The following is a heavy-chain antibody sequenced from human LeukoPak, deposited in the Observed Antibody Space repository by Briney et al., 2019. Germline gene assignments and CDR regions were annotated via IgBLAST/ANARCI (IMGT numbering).Heavy chain of an antibody. J-gene: IGHJ4*02. Sequence: KSSETLSLTCAVYGGSFSGYYWSWIRQPPGKGLEWIGEINHSGSTNYNPSLKSRVTISVDTSKNQFSLKLSSVTAADTAVYYCARVRSDYWGQGTLVTVSS. CDR3: ARVRSDY. CDR2: INHSGST. CDR1: GGSFSGYY. V-gene: IGHV4-34*01.